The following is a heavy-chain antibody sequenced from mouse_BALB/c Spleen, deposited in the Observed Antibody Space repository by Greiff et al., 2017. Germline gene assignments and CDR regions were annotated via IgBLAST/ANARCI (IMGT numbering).Heavy chain of an antibody. Sequence: EVKVVESGGGLVKPGGSLKLSCAASGFTFSSYAMSWVRQTPEKRLEWVASISSGGSTYYPDSVKGRFTISRDNARNILYLQMSSLRSEDTAMYYCAREDYGYDFDYWGQGTTLTVSS. CDR3: AREDYGYDFDY. CDR1: GFTFSSYA. CDR2: ISSGGST. D-gene: IGHD2-2*01. V-gene: IGHV5-6-5*01. J-gene: IGHJ2*01.